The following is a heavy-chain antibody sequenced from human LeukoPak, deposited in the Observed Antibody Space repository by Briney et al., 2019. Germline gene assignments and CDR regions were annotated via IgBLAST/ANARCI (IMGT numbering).Heavy chain of an antibody. D-gene: IGHD2/OR15-2a*01. CDR1: GFTFSSSA. CDR3: AKDPYSTTYFEY. V-gene: IGHV3-30*04. Sequence: GGSLRLSCAASGFTFSSSAMHWVRQAPGKGLEWVAVISYDGSNKNYGDSMKGRFTTSRDNSKNTLYLQMNSLRAEDTAVYYCAKDPYSTTYFEYWGQGALVIVSS. CDR2: ISYDGSNK. J-gene: IGHJ4*02.